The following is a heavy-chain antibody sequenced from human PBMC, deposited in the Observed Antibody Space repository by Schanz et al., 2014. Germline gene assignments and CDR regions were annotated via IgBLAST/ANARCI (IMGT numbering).Heavy chain of an antibody. CDR2: INSVGSNT. J-gene: IGHJ5*02. CDR3: ARPALWYRDNGFDT. D-gene: IGHD1-1*01. V-gene: IGHV3-74*02. CDR1: GFTFSSHW. Sequence: EVQLVQSGGGLVQPGGSLRLSCAASGFTFSSHWMHWVRQDPGKGLVWVARINSVGSNTDYADSVTGRFTISRDNAKNTLYLQMNSLRAEDTAVYYCARPALWYRDNGFDTWGQGTLVTVSS.